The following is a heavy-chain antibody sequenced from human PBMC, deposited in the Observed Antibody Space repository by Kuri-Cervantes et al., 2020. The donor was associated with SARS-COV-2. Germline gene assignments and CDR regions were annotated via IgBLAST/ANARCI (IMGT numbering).Heavy chain of an antibody. V-gene: IGHV4-61*05. J-gene: IGHJ6*02. Sequence: GSLRLSCTVSGGSISSSSYYWGWIRQPPGKGLEWIGYIYYSGSTNYNPSLKSRVTISVDTSKNQFSLKLSSVTAADTAVYYCARTVTTFYYYYGMDVWGQGTRSPSP. CDR2: IYYSGST. CDR3: ARTVTTFYYYYGMDV. CDR1: GGSISSSSYY. D-gene: IGHD4-17*01.